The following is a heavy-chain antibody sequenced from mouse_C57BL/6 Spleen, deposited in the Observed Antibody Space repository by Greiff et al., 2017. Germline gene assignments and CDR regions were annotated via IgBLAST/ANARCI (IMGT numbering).Heavy chain of an antibody. D-gene: IGHD2-4*01. Sequence: EVKLMESGAELVKPGASVKLSCTASGFNIKDYYMHWVKQRTEQGLEWIGRIDPEDGETKYAPKFQGKATITADTSPNTAYLQRSSLTSEDTAVYYCARSEDYDEYFDVWGTGTTVTVSS. CDR2: IDPEDGET. CDR1: GFNIKDYY. J-gene: IGHJ1*03. V-gene: IGHV14-2*01. CDR3: ARSEDYDEYFDV.